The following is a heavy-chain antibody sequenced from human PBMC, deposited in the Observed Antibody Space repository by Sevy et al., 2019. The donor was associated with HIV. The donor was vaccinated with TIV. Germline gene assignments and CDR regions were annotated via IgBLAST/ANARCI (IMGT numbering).Heavy chain of an antibody. CDR1: GYILTEFS. V-gene: IGHV1-24*01. Sequence: ASVKVSCKVSGYILTEFSIHWVRRAHGKGLEWMGTFDPEDGEKIYAQKFQGRLTMTEDTSTDTAYMELSSLRSEDTAVYYCATTKDYYENSGYPIDFWGQGTLVTVSS. J-gene: IGHJ4*02. CDR2: FDPEDGEK. CDR3: ATTKDYYENSGYPIDF. D-gene: IGHD3-22*01.